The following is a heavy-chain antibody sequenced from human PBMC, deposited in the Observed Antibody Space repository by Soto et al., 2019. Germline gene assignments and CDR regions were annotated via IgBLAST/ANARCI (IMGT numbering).Heavy chain of an antibody. Sequence: GGSLRLSCAASGFTVSSNYMSWVRQAPGKGLEWVSVIYSGGSTYYADSVKGRFTISRDNSKNTLYLQMNSLRAEDTAVYYCATERGSSSSMRPLYYYYYMDVWGKGTTVTVSS. D-gene: IGHD6-6*01. V-gene: IGHV3-66*01. CDR1: GFTVSSNY. CDR2: IYSGGST. CDR3: ATERGSSSSMRPLYYYYYMDV. J-gene: IGHJ6*03.